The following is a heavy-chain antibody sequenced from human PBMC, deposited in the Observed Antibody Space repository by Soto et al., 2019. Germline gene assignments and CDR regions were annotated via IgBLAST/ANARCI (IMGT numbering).Heavy chain of an antibody. Sequence: GASVKVSCKASGGTFSSYAISWVRQAPGQGLEWMGGLIPIFGTANSAQKFQGRVTITADESTSTAYMELSSLRSEDTAVYYCARVGDYYDSSGLSGPPSYWGQGTLVTVSS. CDR3: ARVGDYYDSSGLSGPPSY. CDR2: LIPIFGTA. CDR1: GGTFSSYA. J-gene: IGHJ4*02. V-gene: IGHV1-69*13. D-gene: IGHD3-22*01.